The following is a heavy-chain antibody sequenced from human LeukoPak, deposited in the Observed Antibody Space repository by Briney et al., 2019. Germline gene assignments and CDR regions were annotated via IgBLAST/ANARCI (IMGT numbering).Heavy chain of an antibody. CDR1: GFRVSDYY. CDR3: ARDGYSNYYYYYYYMDV. Sequence: GGSLRLSCAVSGFRVSDYYMSWVRQAPGKGLEWVGLIRDSGEAFYADFVRGRFTISRDNSKNTLYLQMNSLRAEDTAVYYCARDGYSNYYYYYYYMDVWGKGTTVTVSS. CDR2: IRDSGEA. V-gene: IGHV3-66*03. J-gene: IGHJ6*03. D-gene: IGHD4-11*01.